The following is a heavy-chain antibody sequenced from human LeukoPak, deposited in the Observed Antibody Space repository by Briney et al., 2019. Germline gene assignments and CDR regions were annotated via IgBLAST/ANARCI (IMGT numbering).Heavy chain of an antibody. Sequence: GGSLRLSCAASGFTFSGSAMHWVRQASGKGLEWVGRIRSKANSYATAYAASVKGRFTIARDDSKNTAYLQMNSLKAEDTAVYYCVKNGDYDLMPYWGKGTLVTVSS. CDR2: IRSKANSYAT. J-gene: IGHJ4*02. D-gene: IGHD4-17*01. V-gene: IGHV3-73*01. CDR1: GFTFSGSA. CDR3: VKNGDYDLMPY.